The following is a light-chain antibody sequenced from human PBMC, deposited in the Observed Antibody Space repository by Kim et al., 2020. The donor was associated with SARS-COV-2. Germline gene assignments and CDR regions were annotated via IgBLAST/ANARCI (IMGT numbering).Light chain of an antibody. CDR2: GSS. V-gene: IGLV7-46*01. CDR1: SEGVTSGHY. Sequence: GTVNLACGPSSEGVTSGHYPYWIQKKPGQAPRALIYGSSNKYSWTPARFSGSLLGGKAALTLSGAQPEDEADYYCLLSYIDTRSVVFGGGTKLTVL. J-gene: IGLJ2*01. CDR3: LLSYIDTRSVV.